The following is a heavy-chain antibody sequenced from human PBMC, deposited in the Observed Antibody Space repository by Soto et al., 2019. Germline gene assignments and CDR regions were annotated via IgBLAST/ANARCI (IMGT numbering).Heavy chain of an antibody. CDR3: ERDFYGGYTYGTGDY. J-gene: IGHJ4*02. Sequence: HPGGSLRLSCAASGFMFSAYWMSWVRQAPGKGLEWVANIHGDGGKIYYVDSVKGRFTISRDNAKRSLYLQMNSLRAEDTAVYYCERDFYGGYTYGTGDYWGQGALVTVYS. V-gene: IGHV3-7*01. CDR2: IHGDGGKI. CDR1: GFMFSAYW. D-gene: IGHD5-18*01.